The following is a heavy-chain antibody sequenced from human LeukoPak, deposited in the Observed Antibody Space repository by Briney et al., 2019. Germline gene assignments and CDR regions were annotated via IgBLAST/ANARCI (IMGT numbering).Heavy chain of an antibody. D-gene: IGHD3-22*01. J-gene: IGHJ4*01. CDR2: ISGYNGNT. CDR3: ARDLSGFYLLGRY. V-gene: IGHV1-18*01. Sequence: ASVKVSCKASGYSFTSYGFTWVRQAPGQGLEWMGWISGYNGNTNYEQKFQGRVTMTTDTSTSIAYMKLRSLRSDDTAMYYCARDLSGFYLLGRYWGQEPWSPSPQ. CDR1: GYSFTSYG.